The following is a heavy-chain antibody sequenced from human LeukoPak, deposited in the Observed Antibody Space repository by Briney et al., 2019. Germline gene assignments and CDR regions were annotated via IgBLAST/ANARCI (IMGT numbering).Heavy chain of an antibody. Sequence: GASVKVSCKASGGTFSSYAISWVRQAPGQGLEWMGGIIPIFGTANYAQKFQGRVTITADESTSTAYMELSSLRSEDTAVYYCARDCRYYDSSGPLPDGAFDIWGRGTMVTVSS. CDR3: ARDCRYYDSSGPLPDGAFDI. V-gene: IGHV1-69*13. D-gene: IGHD3-22*01. J-gene: IGHJ3*02. CDR1: GGTFSSYA. CDR2: IIPIFGTA.